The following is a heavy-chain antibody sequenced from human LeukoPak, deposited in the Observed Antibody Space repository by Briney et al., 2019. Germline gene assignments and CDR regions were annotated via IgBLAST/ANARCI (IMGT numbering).Heavy chain of an antibody. CDR3: TRARYSGYDKYYIDY. CDR1: GFTFSSYW. CDR2: INSDGSST. Sequence: GGSLRLSCAASGFTFSSYWMLWVRQAPGKGLVWVSRINSDGSSTSYADSVKGRFTISRDNAKNTLYLQMNSLRAEDTAVYYCTRARYSGYDKYYIDYWGQGTLVTVSS. V-gene: IGHV3-74*01. J-gene: IGHJ4*02. D-gene: IGHD5-12*01.